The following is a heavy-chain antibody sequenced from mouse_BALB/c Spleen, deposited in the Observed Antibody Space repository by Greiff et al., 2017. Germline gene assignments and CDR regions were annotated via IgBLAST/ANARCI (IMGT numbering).Heavy chain of an antibody. V-gene: IGHV1-69*02. CDR1: GYTFTSYW. J-gene: IGHJ2*01. CDR2: IYPSDSYT. CDR3: TRPLYDGYPDY. Sequence: QVQLQQPGAELVRPGASVKLSCKASGYTFTSYWINWVKQRPGQGLEWIGNIYPSDSYTNYNQKFKDKATLTVDKSSSTAYMQLSSPTSEDSAVYYCTRPLYDGYPDYWGQGTTLTVSS. D-gene: IGHD2-3*01.